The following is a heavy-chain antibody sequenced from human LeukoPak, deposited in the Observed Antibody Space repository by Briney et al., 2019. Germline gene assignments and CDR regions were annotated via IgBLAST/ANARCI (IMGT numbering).Heavy chain of an antibody. J-gene: IGHJ4*02. Sequence: GGSLRLSCEASGITFSHYWMHWARQAQGKGLVWVSRTNTDGSSTSYMDSVKGRFTISRDNAKNTIYLQMNSLRAEDTAVYYCVPSDSSGLDWGQGTLVTVSS. CDR3: VPSDSSGLD. V-gene: IGHV3-74*01. CDR1: GITFSHYW. CDR2: TNTDGSST. D-gene: IGHD3-22*01.